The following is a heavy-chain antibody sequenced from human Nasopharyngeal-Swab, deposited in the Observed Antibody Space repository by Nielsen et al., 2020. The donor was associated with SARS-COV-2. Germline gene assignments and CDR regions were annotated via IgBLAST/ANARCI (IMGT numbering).Heavy chain of an antibody. D-gene: IGHD3-3*02. J-gene: IGHJ4*02. CDR3: AKTQFILDWAAY. CDR1: GFSFSNYA. Sequence: GESLKISCVASGFSFSNYAVSWVRQAPGKGLEWVSGISSSGDSTYYTGSVKGRFTISRDNSKNTLYLQMNSLRAEDTALYYCAKTQFILDWAAYWGQGTLVTVSS. V-gene: IGHV3-23*01. CDR2: ISSSGDST.